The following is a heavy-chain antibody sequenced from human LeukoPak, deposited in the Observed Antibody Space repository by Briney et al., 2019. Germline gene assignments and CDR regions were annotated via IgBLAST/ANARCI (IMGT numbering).Heavy chain of an antibody. J-gene: IGHJ4*02. Sequence: ASVKVSCKPSGYTFTNYAMNWVRQAPGQGLGWMGWINMNTGNPTYAQGFTGRFVFSLDTSVTSAYLQINNLKADDTAVYYCASVGPYGDLFWGQGTLVTVSS. D-gene: IGHD4-17*01. CDR2: INMNTGNP. CDR3: ASVGPYGDLF. CDR1: GYTFTNYA. V-gene: IGHV7-4-1*02.